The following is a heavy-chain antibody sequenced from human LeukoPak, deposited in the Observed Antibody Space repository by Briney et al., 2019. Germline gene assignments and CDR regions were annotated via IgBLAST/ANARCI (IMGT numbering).Heavy chain of an antibody. V-gene: IGHV4-59*11. CDR1: GGSISSHY. Sequence: SETLSLTCTVSGGSISSHYWSWIRQPPGKGLEWIGYIYYSGSTNYNPSLKSRVTISVDTSKNQFSLKLSSVTAADTAVYYCARGGTDRYYYYYMDVWGKGTTVTVSS. J-gene: IGHJ6*03. D-gene: IGHD2-8*02. CDR3: ARGGTDRYYYYYMDV. CDR2: IYYSGST.